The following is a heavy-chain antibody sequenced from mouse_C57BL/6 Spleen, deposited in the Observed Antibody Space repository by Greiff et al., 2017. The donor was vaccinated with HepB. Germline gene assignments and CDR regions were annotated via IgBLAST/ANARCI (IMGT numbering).Heavy chain of an antibody. J-gene: IGHJ1*03. CDR1: GFTFTDYY. CDR2: VYPYNGGT. Sequence: VQLQQSGPVLVKPGPSVKISCTASGFTFTDYYLHWVKQSHGKSLEWIGLVYPYNGGTSYNQKFKGKATLTVDTSSSTAYMELNSLTSEDSAVYYCARDYGSSYWYFDVWGTGTTVTVSS. D-gene: IGHD1-1*01. CDR3: ARDYGSSYWYFDV. V-gene: IGHV1-36*01.